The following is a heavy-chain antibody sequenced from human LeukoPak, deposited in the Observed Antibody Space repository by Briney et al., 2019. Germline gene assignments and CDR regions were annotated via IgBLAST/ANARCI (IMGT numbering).Heavy chain of an antibody. Sequence: VKVSCKASGYTFTGYYMHWVRQAPGQGLEWMGWINPNSGGTNYAQKFQGRVTMTRDTSISTAYMELSRLRSDDTAVYYCARDLRWELLGGTGFDYWGQGTLVTASS. D-gene: IGHD1-26*01. J-gene: IGHJ4*02. CDR1: GYTFTGYY. V-gene: IGHV1-2*02. CDR2: INPNSGGT. CDR3: ARDLRWELLGGTGFDY.